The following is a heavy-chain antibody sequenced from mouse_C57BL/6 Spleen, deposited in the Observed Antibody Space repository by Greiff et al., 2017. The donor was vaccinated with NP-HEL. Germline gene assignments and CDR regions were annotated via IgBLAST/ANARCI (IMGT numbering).Heavy chain of an antibody. CDR3: ARRRSYGSLDY. Sequence: QVQLQQPGAELVKPGASVKLSCKASGYTFTSYWMHWVKQRPGQGLEWIGMIHPNSGSTNYNEKFKSKATLTVDKSSSTAYMQLSSLTSEDSAVYYCARRRSYGSLDYWGQGTTLTVSS. J-gene: IGHJ2*01. CDR2: IHPNSGST. CDR1: GYTFTSYW. D-gene: IGHD1-1*01. V-gene: IGHV1-64*01.